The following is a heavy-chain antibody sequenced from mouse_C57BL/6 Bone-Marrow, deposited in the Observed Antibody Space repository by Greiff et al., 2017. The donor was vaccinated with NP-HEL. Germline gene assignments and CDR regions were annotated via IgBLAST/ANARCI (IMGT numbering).Heavy chain of an antibody. CDR3: ARGGIYYGNGYFDY. CDR1: GFTFSSYA. V-gene: IGHV5-4*01. CDR2: ISDGGSYT. D-gene: IGHD2-1*01. J-gene: IGHJ2*01. Sequence: EVQGVESGGGLVKPGGSLKLSCAASGFTFSSYAMSWVRQTPEKRLEWVATISDGGSYTYYPDNVKGRFTISRDNAKNNLYLQMSHLKSEDTAMYYCARGGIYYGNGYFDYWGQGTTLTVSS.